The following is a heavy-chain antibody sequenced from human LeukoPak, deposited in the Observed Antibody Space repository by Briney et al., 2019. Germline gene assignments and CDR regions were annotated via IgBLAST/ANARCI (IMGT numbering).Heavy chain of an antibody. J-gene: IGHJ4*02. Sequence: GGSLRLSCAASGFTFSSYGMHWVRQAPGKGLEWVAVIWYDGSNKYYADSVKGRFTISRDNSKNALYLQMNSLRAEDTAVYYCAKDNGGILGWDWGQGTLVTVSS. CDR3: AKDNGGILGWD. D-gene: IGHD6-13*01. CDR1: GFTFSSYG. V-gene: IGHV3-33*06. CDR2: IWYDGSNK.